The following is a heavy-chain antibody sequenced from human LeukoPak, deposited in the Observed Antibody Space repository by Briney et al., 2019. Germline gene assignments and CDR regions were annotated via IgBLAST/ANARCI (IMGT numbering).Heavy chain of an antibody. CDR1: GYTFTNYF. Sequence: GASVKVSCKASGYTFTNYFIHWVRQAPGQGLEWMGIINPSAGSTSYAQKFQGRVTMTRDTSTSTVYMELSSLSSEYTAVYYCATTDRGYYSQFYWGQGTLVTVSS. CDR2: INPSAGST. D-gene: IGHD3-22*01. J-gene: IGHJ4*02. V-gene: IGHV1-46*01. CDR3: ATTDRGYYSQFY.